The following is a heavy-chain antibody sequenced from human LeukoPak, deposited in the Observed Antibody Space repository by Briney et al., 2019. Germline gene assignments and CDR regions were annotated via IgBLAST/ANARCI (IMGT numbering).Heavy chain of an antibody. CDR3: AKQDPSGSYSGVTFDI. CDR2: IRYDGSNK. CDR1: GFTFSSYG. V-gene: IGHV3-30*02. J-gene: IGHJ3*02. Sequence: GGSLGLSCAASGFTFSSYGMRWVRQAPGKGLEWVAFIRYDGSNKYYADSVKGRFTISRDNSKNTLYLQMNSLRAEDTAVYYCAKQDPSGSYSGVTFDIWGQGTMVTVSS. D-gene: IGHD1-26*01.